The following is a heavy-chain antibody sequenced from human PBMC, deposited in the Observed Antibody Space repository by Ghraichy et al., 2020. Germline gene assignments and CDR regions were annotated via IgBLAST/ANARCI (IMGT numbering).Heavy chain of an antibody. V-gene: IGHV3-48*03. Sequence: GGSLRLSCAASGFTFSSYEMNWVRQAPGKGLEWVSYISRSGSTIYYADSVKGRFTISRDNAKNSLYLQMNSLRAEDTAVYYCARESPALDYWGQGTLVTVTS. CDR1: GFTFSSYE. D-gene: IGHD3-16*02. J-gene: IGHJ4*02. CDR3: ARESPALDY. CDR2: ISRSGSTI.